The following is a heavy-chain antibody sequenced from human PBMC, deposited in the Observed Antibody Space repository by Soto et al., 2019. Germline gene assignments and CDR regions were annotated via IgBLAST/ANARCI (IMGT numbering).Heavy chain of an antibody. Sequence: QVQLVESGGGVVQSGGSLRLSCAASGFSFRSYGMHWVRQAPGRGLEWVALISYDGRHEYYADSVKGRFTISRDNSQNTLILEMDSLRTDDTGHYYCAKLVDRVGGVPVVAYCGRGTLVTVSS. J-gene: IGHJ4*02. D-gene: IGHD6-6*01. CDR3: AKLVDRVGGVPVVAY. CDR1: GFSFRSYG. V-gene: IGHV3-30*18. CDR2: ISYDGRHE.